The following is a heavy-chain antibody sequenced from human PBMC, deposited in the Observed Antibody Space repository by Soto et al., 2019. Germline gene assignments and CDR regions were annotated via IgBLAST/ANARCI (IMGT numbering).Heavy chain of an antibody. Sequence: EVQLLESGGGLVQPGGSLRLSCAGSGFIFSNYAMNWVRQTPGKGLEWVSGISGSGVSTYYADSVKGRFTISRDNSKNTLYLQMNSLRTEETAIYYCAKPMGAVGLAARADYYYGMDVWGQGTTVTVSS. CDR2: ISGSGVST. V-gene: IGHV3-23*01. J-gene: IGHJ6*02. D-gene: IGHD6-6*01. CDR1: GFIFSNYA. CDR3: AKPMGAVGLAARADYYYGMDV.